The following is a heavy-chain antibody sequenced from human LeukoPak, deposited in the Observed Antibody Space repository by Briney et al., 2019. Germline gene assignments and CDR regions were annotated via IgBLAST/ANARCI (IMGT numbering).Heavy chain of an antibody. V-gene: IGHV3-74*01. CDR2: VNTDGSRT. Sequence: PGGSLRLSCAASGFTFSTYWMHWVRQAPGKGLVWVSGVNTDGSRTNYADSVKGRFTISRDNAKNTLHLQMNSLRAENTAVYYCARDGLVVRGTFPENWFDPWGQGTLVTASS. D-gene: IGHD3-10*01. J-gene: IGHJ5*02. CDR3: ARDGLVVRGTFPENWFDP. CDR1: GFTFSTYW.